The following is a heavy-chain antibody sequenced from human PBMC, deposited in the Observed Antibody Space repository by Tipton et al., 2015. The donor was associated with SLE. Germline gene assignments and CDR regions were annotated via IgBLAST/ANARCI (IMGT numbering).Heavy chain of an antibody. CDR2: VNYTGST. CDR3: ARDDPDGESSGKPGDH. V-gene: IGHV4-34*01. Sequence: TLSLTCAVYGGSFSGYYWSWIRQPPGKGLEWIGEVNYTGSTNYVPSLKSRVTISVDTSKNQLSLKLSSVTAADTAVYYCARDDPDGESSGKPGDHWGQGTLVTVSS. D-gene: IGHD3-22*01. J-gene: IGHJ4*02. CDR1: GGSFSGYY.